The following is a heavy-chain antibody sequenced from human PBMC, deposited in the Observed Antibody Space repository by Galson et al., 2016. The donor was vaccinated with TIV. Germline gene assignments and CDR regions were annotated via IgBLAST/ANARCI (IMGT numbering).Heavy chain of an antibody. CDR3: AKGKGSSCYSGADY. J-gene: IGHJ4*02. Sequence: SLRLSCAASGFTFSSYAMNWVRQAPGKGLEWVSAISGSGDNTFYAGSVKGRFTISRDTSKNTLCLQMSSLRAEDTALYYCAKGKGSSCYSGADYWGQGTLVTVSS. V-gene: IGHV3-23*01. D-gene: IGHD2-2*02. CDR2: ISGSGDNT. CDR1: GFTFSSYA.